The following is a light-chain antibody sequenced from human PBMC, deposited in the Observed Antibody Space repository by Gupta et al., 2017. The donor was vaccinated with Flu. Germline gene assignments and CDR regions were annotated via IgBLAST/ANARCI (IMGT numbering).Light chain of an antibody. Sequence: DIVMTQPRDSLAVSLGERATINCKSSQSGLYSSNNKNYLAWYQQKPGQPPKLLIYWASTRESGVPDRFSGRGYGTDFTLTISSRQAEDVAVYYCQQDDSTPRTFGQGTKVEIK. J-gene: IGKJ1*01. CDR1: QSGLYSSNNKNY. V-gene: IGKV4-1*01. CDR3: QQDDSTPRT. CDR2: WAS.